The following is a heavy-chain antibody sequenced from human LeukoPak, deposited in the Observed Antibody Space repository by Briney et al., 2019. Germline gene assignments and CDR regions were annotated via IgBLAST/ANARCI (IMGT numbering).Heavy chain of an antibody. CDR1: GGSISSYY. CDR3: ARQRYYGSGSFDY. V-gene: IGHV4-59*08. J-gene: IGHJ4*02. CDR2: IYYSGST. Sequence: SETLSLTCTVSGGSISSYYWSWIRQPPGKGLEGIGYIYYSGSTNYNPSLKRRVTISVDTSKNQFSLKLSSVTAADTAVYYCARQRYYGSGSFDYWGQGTLVTVSS. D-gene: IGHD3-10*01.